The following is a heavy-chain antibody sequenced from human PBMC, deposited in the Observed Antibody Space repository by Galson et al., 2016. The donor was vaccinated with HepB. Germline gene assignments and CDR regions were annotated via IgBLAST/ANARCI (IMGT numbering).Heavy chain of an antibody. CDR1: GFTFGDFW. V-gene: IGHV3-21*01. CDR3: ARVRGRSGSYSIDL. Sequence: SGAVSGFTFGDFWMNRVRQAPGKGLQWVSSIRSDSTNIYYEDSVKGRFNISRDNAQNSLFLQMSSLRADDTSVYYCARVRGRSGSYSIDLWGQGTLVIVSS. J-gene: IGHJ5*02. CDR2: IRSDSTNI. D-gene: IGHD1-26*01.